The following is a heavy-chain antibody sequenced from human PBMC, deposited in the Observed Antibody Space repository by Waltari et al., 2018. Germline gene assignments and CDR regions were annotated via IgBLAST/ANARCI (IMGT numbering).Heavy chain of an antibody. CDR3: TSSYSYGPFDY. CDR2: IRSKANSYAT. Sequence: EVQLVESGGGLVKPGGYLKLSCAASGFTFSGSAMHWVRKASGKGLEWVGRIRSKANSYATAYAASVKGRFTISRDDSKNTAYLQMNSLKTEDTAVYYCTSSYSYGPFDYWGQGTLVTVSS. CDR1: GFTFSGSA. D-gene: IGHD5-18*01. J-gene: IGHJ4*02. V-gene: IGHV3-73*02.